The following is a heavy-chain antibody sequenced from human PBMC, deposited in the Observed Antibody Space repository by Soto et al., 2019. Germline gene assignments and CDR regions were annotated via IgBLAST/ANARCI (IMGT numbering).Heavy chain of an antibody. CDR2: IYTEDSDT. CDR3: ARRILLWSVRDAFDI. CDR1: GYTYPSYW. Sequence: EVQLVQSGAEVKKPGESLKISCKGFGYTYPSYWIGWVRQMPGKGLEWMGIIYTEDSDTRYSPSFQGQVTISADKSISTAYLQWSSLKASDTAMYYCARRILLWSVRDAFDIWGQGTMVTVSS. V-gene: IGHV5-51*03. D-gene: IGHD3-10*01. J-gene: IGHJ3*02.